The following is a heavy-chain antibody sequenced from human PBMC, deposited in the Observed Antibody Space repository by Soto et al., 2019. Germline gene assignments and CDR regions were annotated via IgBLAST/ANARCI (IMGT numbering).Heavy chain of an antibody. V-gene: IGHV3-21*01. J-gene: IGHJ4*02. CDR3: AKYTHYSDRSAYHPPYYYDF. Sequence: PGGSLRLSCAASGFTFSSYSMNWVRQAPGKGLEWVSSISSSSSHMYYADSLKGRFTISRDNAKNSLYLQMSGLRAEDAAVYFCAKYTHYSDRSAYHPPYYYDFWGQGILVTVSS. CDR1: GFTFSSYS. D-gene: IGHD3-22*01. CDR2: ISSSSSHM.